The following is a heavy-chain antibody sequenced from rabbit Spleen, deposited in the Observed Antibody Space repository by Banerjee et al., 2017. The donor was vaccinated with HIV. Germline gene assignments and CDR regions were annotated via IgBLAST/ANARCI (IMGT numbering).Heavy chain of an antibody. CDR2: IGDGVSYTT. Sequence: QSLEESGGDLVKPGASLTLTCTASGFSFSYSDYMCWVRQAPGKGPEWIACIGDGVSYTTYCATWAKGRFTISKTSSTTVTLQMTSLTAADMATYFCARDDDGYPRDFTLWGPGTLVTVS. CDR1: GFSFSYSDY. D-gene: IGHD2-1*01. CDR3: ARDDDGYPRDFTL. J-gene: IGHJ4*01. V-gene: IGHV1S40*01.